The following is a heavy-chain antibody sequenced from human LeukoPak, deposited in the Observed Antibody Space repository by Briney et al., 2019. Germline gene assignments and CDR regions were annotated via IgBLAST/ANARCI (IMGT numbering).Heavy chain of an antibody. CDR1: GFTFSSYA. V-gene: IGHV3-30-3*01. J-gene: IGHJ5*02. CDR2: ISDDGSNK. CDR3: ARQNGYSSSWGENWFDP. Sequence: GGSLRLSCAASGFTFSSYAMHWVRQAPGKGLEWVAVISDDGSNKYYADSVKGRFTISRDNSKNTLYLQMNSLRAEDTAVYYCARQNGYSSSWGENWFDPWGQGTLVTVSS. D-gene: IGHD6-13*01.